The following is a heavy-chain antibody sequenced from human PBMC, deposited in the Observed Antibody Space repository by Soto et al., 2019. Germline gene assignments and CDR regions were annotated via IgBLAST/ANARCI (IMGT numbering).Heavy chain of an antibody. CDR1: GGTFSSYT. Sequence: QVQLVQSGAEVKKPGSSAKVSCKASGGTFSSYTISWVGQAPGQGLEWMGRIIPILGIANYAQKFQGRVTITANKSTSTAYMELSSLRSEDTAVYYCARFYGSGSYPFDYWGQGTLVTVSS. D-gene: IGHD3-10*01. J-gene: IGHJ4*02. V-gene: IGHV1-69*02. CDR3: ARFYGSGSYPFDY. CDR2: IIPILGIA.